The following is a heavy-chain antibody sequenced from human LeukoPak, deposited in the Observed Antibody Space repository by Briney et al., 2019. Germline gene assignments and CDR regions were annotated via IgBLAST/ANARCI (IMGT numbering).Heavy chain of an antibody. D-gene: IGHD3-16*01. Sequence: PGGSLRLSCAASGFTVSSNYMSWVRQAPGKVLEWVSVIYSGGSTYYADSVKGRFTISRDNSKNTLYLQMNSLRAEDTAVYYCATDRHWAFDYWGQGTLVTVSS. CDR3: ATDRHWAFDY. J-gene: IGHJ4*02. CDR1: GFTVSSNY. V-gene: IGHV3-53*01. CDR2: IYSGGST.